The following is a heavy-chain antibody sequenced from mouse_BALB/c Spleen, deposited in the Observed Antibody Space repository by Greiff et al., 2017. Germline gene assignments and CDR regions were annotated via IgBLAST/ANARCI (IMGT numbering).Heavy chain of an antibody. CDR1: GFNIKDTY. J-gene: IGHJ2*01. V-gene: IGHV14-3*02. D-gene: IGHD4-1*01. CDR3: ALANWPYFDY. CDR2: IDPANGNT. Sequence: SGAELVKPGASVKLSCTASGFNIKDTYMHWVKQRPEQGLEWIGRIDPANGNTKYDPKFQGKATITADTSSNTAYLQLSSLTSEDTAVYYCALANWPYFDYWGQGTTLTVSS.